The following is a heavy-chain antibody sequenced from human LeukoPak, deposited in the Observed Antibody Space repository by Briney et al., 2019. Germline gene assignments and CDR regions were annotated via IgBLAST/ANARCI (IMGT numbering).Heavy chain of an antibody. CDR2: IYHSGGT. CDR1: GGSISSSNW. J-gene: IGHJ4*02. CDR3: ARIYYYDSSGYYPFDY. Sequence: PSETLSLTCAVSGGSISSSNWWSWVRQPPGKGLEWIGEIYHSGGTNYNPSLKSRVTISVDKSKNQFSLKLSSVTAADTAVYYCARIYYYDSSGYYPFDYWGQGTLVTVSS. D-gene: IGHD3-22*01. V-gene: IGHV4-4*02.